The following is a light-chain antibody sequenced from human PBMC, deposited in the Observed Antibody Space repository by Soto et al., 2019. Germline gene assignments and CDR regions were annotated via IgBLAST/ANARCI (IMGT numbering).Light chain of an antibody. J-gene: IGLJ3*02. CDR3: SSYAGWINWV. Sequence: QSALTQPRSVSGSPGQSVTISCTGTRSDVGGYNYVSWYQQYPGKAPKLIIYAVTERPSGVPDRFSGSKSGNTASLTVSGLQTEDEADYYCSSYAGWINWVFGGGTKLTVL. CDR2: AVT. CDR1: RSDVGGYNY. V-gene: IGLV2-8*01.